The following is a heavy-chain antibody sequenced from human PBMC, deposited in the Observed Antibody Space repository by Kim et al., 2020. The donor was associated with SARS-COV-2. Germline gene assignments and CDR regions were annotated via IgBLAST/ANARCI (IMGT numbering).Heavy chain of an antibody. CDR2: MNPNSGNT. Sequence: ASVKVSCKASGYTFTSYDINWVRQATGQGLEWMGWMNPNSGNTGYAQKFQGRVTMTRNTSISTAYMELSSLRSEDTAVYYCARGRTRRGYSYGFVFYYWGQGTLVTVSS. CDR3: ARGRTRRGYSYGFVFYY. D-gene: IGHD5-18*01. J-gene: IGHJ4*02. CDR1: GYTFTSYD. V-gene: IGHV1-8*01.